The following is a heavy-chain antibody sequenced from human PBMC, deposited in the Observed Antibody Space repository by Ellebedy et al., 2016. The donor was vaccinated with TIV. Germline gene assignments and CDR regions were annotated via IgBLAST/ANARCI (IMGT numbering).Heavy chain of an antibody. V-gene: IGHV1-8*01. CDR3: SRGLGVVPDS. CDR1: GYSFTGYD. D-gene: IGHD2-21*01. J-gene: IGHJ4*02. CDR2: IEPDTGNT. Sequence: AASVKVSCKASGYSFTGYDVNWVRRATGQGLEWMGWIEPDTGNTAYAQKFRGRVTMTKNTSISTAYMELSRLPSEDTAVYYSSRGLGVVPDSWGQGTRVTVSS.